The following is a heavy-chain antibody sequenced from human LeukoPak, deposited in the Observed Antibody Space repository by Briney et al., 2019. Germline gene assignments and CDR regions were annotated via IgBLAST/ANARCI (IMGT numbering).Heavy chain of an antibody. Sequence: GGSLRLSCGVSGFIFRDYYMCWIRQAPGKGLEWVSYISSRRNTIYYADSVKGRFTIYRDNAKNSLYLQMNSLRDEDTAVYYCARGCIQLWVNFDYWGQGTLVTVSS. CDR3: ARGCIQLWVNFDY. J-gene: IGHJ4*02. D-gene: IGHD5-18*01. V-gene: IGHV3-11*04. CDR2: ISSRRNTI. CDR1: GFIFRDYY.